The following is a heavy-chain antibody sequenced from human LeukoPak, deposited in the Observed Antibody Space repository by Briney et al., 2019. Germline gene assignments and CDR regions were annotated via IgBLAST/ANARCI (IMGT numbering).Heavy chain of an antibody. CDR3: ARFRRDYGDRTFDY. Sequence: SETLSLTCTVSGGSVSSGSYYWSWIRQPPGKGLEWIGYIYYSGSTNYNPSLKSRVTISVDTSKNQFSLKLSSVTAADTAVYYCARFRRDYGDRTFDYWGQGTLVTVSS. J-gene: IGHJ4*02. V-gene: IGHV4-61*01. CDR1: GGSVSSGSYY. D-gene: IGHD4-17*01. CDR2: IYYSGST.